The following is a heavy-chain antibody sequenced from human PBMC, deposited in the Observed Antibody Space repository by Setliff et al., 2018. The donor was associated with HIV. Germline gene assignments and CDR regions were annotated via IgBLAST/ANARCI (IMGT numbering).Heavy chain of an antibody. CDR3: AKGSRPRQWLVQGGEYFDY. J-gene: IGHJ4*02. Sequence: GGSLRLSCGASGFTFSSYNMNWVRQAPGKGLEWVSSISSSSSYIYYADSVKGRFTISRDNAKNSLYRQMNSLRAADTALYYCAKGSRPRQWLVQGGEYFDYWGQGTLVTVSS. CDR1: GFTFSSYN. D-gene: IGHD6-19*01. V-gene: IGHV3-21*01. CDR2: ISSSSSYI.